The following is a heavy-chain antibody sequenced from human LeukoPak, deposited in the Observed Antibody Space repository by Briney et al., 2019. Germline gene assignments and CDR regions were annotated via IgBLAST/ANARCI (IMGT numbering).Heavy chain of an antibody. V-gene: IGHV3-33*08. J-gene: IGHJ6*03. D-gene: IGHD3-9*01. Sequence: PGGSLRLSCAASGFTFSNYWMSWVRQAPGKGLEWVAVIWYDGSNKYYADSVKGRFTISRDNSKNTLYLQMNSLRAEDTAVYYCARDRGGAYSATGHYYYYYYMDVWGKGTTVTVSS. CDR2: IWYDGSNK. CDR3: ARDRGGAYSATGHYYYYYYMDV. CDR1: GFTFSNYW.